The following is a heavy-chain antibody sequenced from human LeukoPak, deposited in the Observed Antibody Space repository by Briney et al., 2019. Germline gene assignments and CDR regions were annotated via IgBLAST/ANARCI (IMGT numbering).Heavy chain of an antibody. J-gene: IGHJ4*02. V-gene: IGHV4-34*01. CDR3: ARARGDILTGRGYYFDY. Sequence: SETLSLTCAVYGGSFSGYYWSWIRQPPGKGLEWIGEINHSGSTNYNPSLKSRVTISVDTSKNQFSLKLSSVTAADTAVYYCARARGDILTGRGYYFDYWGQGTLDTVSS. CDR1: GGSFSGYY. D-gene: IGHD3-9*01. CDR2: INHSGST.